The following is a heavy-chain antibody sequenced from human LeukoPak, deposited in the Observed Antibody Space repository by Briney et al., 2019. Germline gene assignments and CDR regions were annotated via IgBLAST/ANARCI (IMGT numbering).Heavy chain of an antibody. Sequence: ASVKVSCKASGYTFTSYVISWVRQAPGQGLEWMGGIIPIFGTANYAQKFQGRVTITADESTTTAYMELSSLGSDDTAVYYCARDLRYCVHWGQGTLVTVSS. CDR2: IIPIFGTA. CDR3: ARDLRYCVH. J-gene: IGHJ4*02. D-gene: IGHD3-9*01. V-gene: IGHV1-69*13. CDR1: GYTFTSYV.